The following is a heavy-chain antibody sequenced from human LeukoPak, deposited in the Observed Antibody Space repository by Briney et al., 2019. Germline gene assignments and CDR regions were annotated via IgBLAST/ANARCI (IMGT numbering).Heavy chain of an antibody. J-gene: IGHJ6*02. Sequence: PSETLSLTCTVSGGSMNTVSYYWVWIRQATEKGLEWIGSVYSRGSIYSNPSLRSRVTMSVDTSKNQFSLKLSSVTAADTAVYYCARLTMCYYYGMDVWGQGTTVTVSS. V-gene: IGHV4-39*07. CDR3: ARLTMCYYYGMDV. CDR2: VYSRGSI. D-gene: IGHD3-3*01. CDR1: GGSMNTVSYY.